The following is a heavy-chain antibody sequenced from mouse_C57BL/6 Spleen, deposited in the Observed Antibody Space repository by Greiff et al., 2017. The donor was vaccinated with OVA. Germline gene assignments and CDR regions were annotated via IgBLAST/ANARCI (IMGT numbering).Heavy chain of an antibody. CDR2: IYPGDGDT. CDR3: AREDYYGSSV. V-gene: IGHV1-82*01. D-gene: IGHD1-1*01. CDR1: GYAFSSSW. Sequence: VQGVESGPELVKPGASVKISCKASGYAFSSSWMNWVKQRPGKGLEWIGRIYPGDGDTNYNGKFKGKATLTADKSSSTAYMQLSSLTSEDSAVYFCAREDYYGSSVWGTGTTVTVSS. J-gene: IGHJ1*03.